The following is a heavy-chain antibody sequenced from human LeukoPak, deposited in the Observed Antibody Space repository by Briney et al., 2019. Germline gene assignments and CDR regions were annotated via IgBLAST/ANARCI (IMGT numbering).Heavy chain of an antibody. J-gene: IGHJ6*03. V-gene: IGHV3-7*01. CDR3: ARAMVRGVAKHYYYYMDV. CDR2: MKQDGSEI. Sequence: GGSLRLSCTASGFTFSKYWMSWVRQAPGKGPEWVANMKQDGSEIYYVDSVKGRFTISRDNTKNSLYLQMNSLRAEDTGVYYCARAMVRGVAKHYYYYMDVWGKGTTVTISS. D-gene: IGHD3-10*01. CDR1: GFTFSKYW.